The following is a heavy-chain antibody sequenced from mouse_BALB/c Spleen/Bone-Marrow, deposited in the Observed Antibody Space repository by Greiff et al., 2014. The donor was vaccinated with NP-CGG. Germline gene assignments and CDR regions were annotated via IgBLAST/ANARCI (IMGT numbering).Heavy chain of an antibody. V-gene: IGHV1-80*01. Sequence: VQLQQSGAELVRPGSSVKISCESSGYVFSTYWINWVKQRPGQGLEWIGQIYPGDGDTDCNGKFKDKATLTADKSSNTAYMQLSSLTSEDSAVYCCARGGISVDYWGQGTTLTVSS. CDR3: ARGGISVDY. CDR1: GYVFSTYW. J-gene: IGHJ2*01. CDR2: IYPGDGDT.